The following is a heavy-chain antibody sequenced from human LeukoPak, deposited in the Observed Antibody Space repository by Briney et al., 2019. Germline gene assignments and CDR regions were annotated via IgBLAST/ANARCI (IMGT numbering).Heavy chain of an antibody. CDR2: IYYSGST. Sequence: SETLSLTCTVSGGSISSSSYYWGWIRQPPGKGLEWIGYIYYSGSTNYNPSLKSRVTISVDTSKNQFSLKLSSVTAADTAVYYCARTRSLYDFWSGYYTLDYWGQGTLVTVSS. D-gene: IGHD3-3*01. CDR3: ARTRSLYDFWSGYYTLDY. CDR1: GGSISSSSYY. V-gene: IGHV4-61*05. J-gene: IGHJ4*02.